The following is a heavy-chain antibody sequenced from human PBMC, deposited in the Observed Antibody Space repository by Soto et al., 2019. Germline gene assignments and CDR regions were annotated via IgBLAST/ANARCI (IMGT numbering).Heavy chain of an antibody. CDR2: ISYDGSNK. CDR3: AKDLAAAGFDY. CDR1: GFTFSSYG. V-gene: IGHV3-30*18. Sequence: GGSLRLSCAASGFTFSSYGMHWVRQAPGKGLEWVAVISYDGSNKYYADSVKGRFTISRDNSKNTLYLQMNSLRAEDTDVYYCAKDLAAAGFDYWGQGTLVTVYS. D-gene: IGHD6-13*01. J-gene: IGHJ4*02.